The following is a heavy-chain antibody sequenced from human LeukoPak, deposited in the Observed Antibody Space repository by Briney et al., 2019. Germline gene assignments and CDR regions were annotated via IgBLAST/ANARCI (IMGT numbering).Heavy chain of an antibody. Sequence: GGSLRLSCGASGYTFSDYTMNWVRQAPGKGPEWISYISSGGSVMHYADSVKGRFTISRDNVENSLYLQMNSLRVEDTAVYYCTRDLEYSGQGVLVTVSS. CDR3: TRDLEY. CDR2: ISSGGSVM. V-gene: IGHV3-48*01. CDR1: GYTFSDYT. J-gene: IGHJ4*02.